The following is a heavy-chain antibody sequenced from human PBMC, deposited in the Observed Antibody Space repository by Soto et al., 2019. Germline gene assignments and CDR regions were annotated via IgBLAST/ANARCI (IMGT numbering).Heavy chain of an antibody. V-gene: IGHV3-9*01. CDR1: GFTFDDYA. Sequence: EVQLVESGGGLGQPGGSLRLSCAASGFTFDDYAMHWVRHAPGKGLEWVSGISWNSDNVGYGDSVKGRFTISRDNAKNSLYLQMNGLRAEDTAFYHCAKDTQSSNLNALDVWGQGTTVTVSS. CDR3: AKDTQSSNLNALDV. CDR2: ISWNSDNV. J-gene: IGHJ3*01. D-gene: IGHD6-13*01.